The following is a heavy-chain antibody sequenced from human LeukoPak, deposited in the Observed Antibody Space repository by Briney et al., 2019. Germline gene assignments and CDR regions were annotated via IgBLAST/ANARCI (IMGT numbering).Heavy chain of an antibody. V-gene: IGHV4-30-4*01. CDR3: ARDIRHGWYFDY. Sequence: PSETLSLTCTVSGGSISSGDYYWSWIRQPPGKGLEWIGYIYYSGSTYYNPSLKSRVTISVDTSKNQFSLKLSSVTAADTAVYYCARDIRHGWYFDYWGQGTLVTVSS. J-gene: IGHJ4*02. CDR1: GGSISSGDYY. CDR2: IYYSGST. D-gene: IGHD2-21*01.